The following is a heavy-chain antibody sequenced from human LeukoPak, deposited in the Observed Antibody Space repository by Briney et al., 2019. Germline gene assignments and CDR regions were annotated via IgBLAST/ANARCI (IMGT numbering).Heavy chain of an antibody. J-gene: IGHJ4*02. CDR3: AKGSLYSSSSAAAYFDY. CDR1: GFTFDDYA. CDR2: ISWNSGSI. D-gene: IGHD6-6*01. V-gene: IGHV3-9*03. Sequence: PGRSLRLSCAPSGFTFDDYAMYWVRQAPGKGLEWVSSISWNSGSIYYAGSVKGRFTISRDSAKSSLYLQMNSLRAEDMALYYCAKGSLYSSSSAAAYFDYWGQGTLVTVSS.